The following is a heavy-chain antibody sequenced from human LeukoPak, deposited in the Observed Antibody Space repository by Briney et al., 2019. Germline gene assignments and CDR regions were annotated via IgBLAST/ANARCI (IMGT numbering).Heavy chain of an antibody. CDR3: AREGYMDV. CDR2: INADGSTT. J-gene: IGHJ6*03. Sequence: GGSLRLSCGASEFSLRSYSMDWVRQPPGKGLVWVSRINADGSTTNYADSVKGRFTISRDNAKNTLDLQMNSLRAEDTAVYYCAREGYMDVWGKGTTVTVSS. V-gene: IGHV3-74*01. CDR1: EFSLRSYS.